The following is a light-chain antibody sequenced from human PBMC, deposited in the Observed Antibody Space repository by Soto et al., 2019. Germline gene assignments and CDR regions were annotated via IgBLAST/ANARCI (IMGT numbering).Light chain of an antibody. CDR2: DAS. V-gene: IGKV1-5*01. CDR1: QSISSW. Sequence: DIQMTQSPSTLSASVGDRVTITCRASQSISSWLAWYQQKPGKAPKLLIYDASSLESGVPSRFSGSGSGTEFPLTISSLQPDDFATYYCQQYNSYSCTFGPGTKVDIK. J-gene: IGKJ3*01. CDR3: QQYNSYSCT.